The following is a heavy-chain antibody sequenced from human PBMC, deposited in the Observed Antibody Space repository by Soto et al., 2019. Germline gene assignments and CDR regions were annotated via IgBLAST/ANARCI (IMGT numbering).Heavy chain of an antibody. V-gene: IGHV3-11*06. J-gene: IGHJ6*02. D-gene: IGHD6-6*01. Sequence: GGSLRLSCAASGFTFSDYYMSWIRQAPGKGLDWVAYISSSSRTTKYGDSVKGRFTISRDNAKNSLVLQMNSLRGEETAVYYCATEVYRYSSSSPEDVWGQGSTVTVSS. CDR2: ISSSSRTT. CDR3: ATEVYRYSSSSPEDV. CDR1: GFTFSDYY.